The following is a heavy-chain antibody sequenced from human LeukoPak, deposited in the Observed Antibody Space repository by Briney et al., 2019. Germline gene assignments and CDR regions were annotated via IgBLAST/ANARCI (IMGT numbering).Heavy chain of an antibody. V-gene: IGHV3-7*01. Sequence: GGSLRLSCAASGFPFSSYWMSWVRQAPGKGPEWVANIKEDRSEKYFGGSVKGRFTISRDNAKSSLYLQMDSLRAEDTAVYYCVVMSNYYDSSAYYPFHYWGQGTLVTVSS. D-gene: IGHD3-22*01. CDR2: IKEDRSEK. J-gene: IGHJ4*02. CDR1: GFPFSSYW. CDR3: VVMSNYYDSSAYYPFHY.